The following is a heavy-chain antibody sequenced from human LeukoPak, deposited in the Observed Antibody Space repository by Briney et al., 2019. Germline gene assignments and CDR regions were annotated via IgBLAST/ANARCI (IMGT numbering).Heavy chain of an antibody. V-gene: IGHV3-23*01. CDR1: GFTFSSYG. Sequence: PGGSLRLSCAASGFTFSSYGMTWLRQAPGKGLEWVSGIIGGGDNTYYADSVKGRSPICRDNSKNTLYRQMNSLIAEDTAVYYCAKDRRVTHLGGQGTLVTVSS. CDR2: IIGGGDNT. D-gene: IGHD4-23*01. J-gene: IGHJ4*02. CDR3: AKDRRVTHL.